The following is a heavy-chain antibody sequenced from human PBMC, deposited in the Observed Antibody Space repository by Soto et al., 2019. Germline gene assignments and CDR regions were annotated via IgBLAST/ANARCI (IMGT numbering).Heavy chain of an antibody. CDR2: IIPIFGTA. CDR1: GYTFSSYA. V-gene: IGHV1-69*13. Sequence: SVKVSCKASGYTFSSYAISWVRQAPGQGLEWMGGIIPIFGTANYAQKFQGRVTITADESTSTAYMELSSLRSEDTAVYYCARDRGAAAEPYYFDYWGQGTLVTVSS. J-gene: IGHJ4*02. CDR3: ARDRGAAAEPYYFDY. D-gene: IGHD6-13*01.